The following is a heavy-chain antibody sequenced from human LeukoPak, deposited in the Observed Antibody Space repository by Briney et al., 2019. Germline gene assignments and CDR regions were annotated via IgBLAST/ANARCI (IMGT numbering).Heavy chain of an antibody. CDR3: ARVPRGVRDVLVDY. D-gene: IGHD3-10*01. CDR1: GYTFTGYY. CDR2: INPNSGDT. V-gene: IGHV1-2*02. Sequence: ASVKVSCKASGYTFTGYYMHWVRQAPGQGLEWMGWINPNSGDTNYAQKFQGRVTMTRDTSISTAYMELSRLRSDDTAVYYCARVPRGVRDVLVDYWGQGTLVTVSS. J-gene: IGHJ4*02.